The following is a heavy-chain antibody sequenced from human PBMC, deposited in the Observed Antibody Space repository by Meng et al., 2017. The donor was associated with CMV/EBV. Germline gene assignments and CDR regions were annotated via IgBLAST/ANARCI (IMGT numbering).Heavy chain of an antibody. V-gene: IGHV3-23*01. CDR2: ISGSGGST. CDR1: GFTFSSYA. J-gene: IGHJ4*02. CDR3: AKSIVVVPAARVAAAGPLGY. Sequence: GGSLRLSCAASGFTFSSYAISWVRQAPGKGLEWVSAISGSGGSTYYADSVKGRFTISRDNSKNTLYLQMNSLRAEDTAVYYCAKSIVVVPAARVAAAGPLGYWGQGTLVTVSS. D-gene: IGHD2-2*01.